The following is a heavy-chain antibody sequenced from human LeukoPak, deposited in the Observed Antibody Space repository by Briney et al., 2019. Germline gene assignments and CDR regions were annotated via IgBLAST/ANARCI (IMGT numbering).Heavy chain of an antibody. J-gene: IGHJ5*02. CDR3: ARDIPSDFGDRNWFDP. CDR2: INHSGST. CDR1: GGSFSGYY. V-gene: IGHV4-34*01. Sequence: SETLSLTCAVYGGSFSGYYWSWIRQPPGKGLEWIGEINHSGSTNYNPSLKSRVTISVDTSKNQFSLKLSSVTAADTAVYYCARDIPSDFGDRNWFDPWGQGTLVTVSS. D-gene: IGHD3/OR15-3a*01.